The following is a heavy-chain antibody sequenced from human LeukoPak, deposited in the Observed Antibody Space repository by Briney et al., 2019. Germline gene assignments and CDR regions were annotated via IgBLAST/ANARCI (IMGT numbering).Heavy chain of an antibody. CDR1: GFIFSSYW. V-gene: IGHV3-74*01. J-gene: IGHJ3*02. CDR3: ARDTAYAFDI. CDR2: IKSEGSST. D-gene: IGHD5-18*01. Sequence: GGSLRLSCAASGFIFSSYWMHWVRQSPGKGLVWVSRIKSEGSSTIYADSVKGRFTISRDNSKNSLYLQMNSLRAEDTAVYYCARDTAYAFDIWGQGTMVTVSS.